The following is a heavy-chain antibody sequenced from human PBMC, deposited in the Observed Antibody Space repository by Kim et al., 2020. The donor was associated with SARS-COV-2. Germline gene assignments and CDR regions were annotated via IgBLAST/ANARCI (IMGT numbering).Heavy chain of an antibody. V-gene: IGHV1-2*02. CDR1: GYTFTGYY. CDR3: ARDRSGRGSGNGY. J-gene: IGHJ4*02. D-gene: IGHD3-10*01. CDR2: INPNSGGT. Sequence: ASVKVSCKASGYTFTGYYMHWVRQAPGQGLEWMGWINPNSGGTNYAQKFQGRVTMTRDTSISTAYMELSRLRSDDTAVYYCARDRSGRGSGNGYWGQGTLVTVSS.